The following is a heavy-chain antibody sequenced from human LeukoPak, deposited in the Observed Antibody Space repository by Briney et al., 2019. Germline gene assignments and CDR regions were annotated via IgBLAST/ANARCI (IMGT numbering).Heavy chain of an antibody. CDR3: ARGSYYYGSGSYHGDY. D-gene: IGHD3-10*01. J-gene: IGHJ4*02. V-gene: IGHV3-30*03. CDR1: GFTFSSYW. Sequence: PGGSLRLSCAASGFTFSSYWMHWVRQAPGKGLEWVAVISYDGSNKYYADSAKGRFTISRDNSKNTLYLQMNSLRAEDTAVYYCARGSYYYGSGSYHGDYWGQGPWSPSPQ. CDR2: ISYDGSNK.